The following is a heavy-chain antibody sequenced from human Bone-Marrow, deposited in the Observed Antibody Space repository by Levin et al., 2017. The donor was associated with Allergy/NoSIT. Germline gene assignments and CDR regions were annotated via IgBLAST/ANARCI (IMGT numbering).Heavy chain of an antibody. D-gene: IGHD3-10*01. V-gene: IGHV3-30*03. CDR3: ARYGSGSHFLHEYYFDY. CDR1: GFTFSTYG. J-gene: IGHJ4*02. Sequence: GGSLRLSCAASGFTFSTYGMHWVRQAPGKGLEWVAVISYDGRNEYYVDSVKGRFTISRDNSKNTLYLQMNSLRAEDTAVYYCARYGSGSHFLHEYYFDYWGQGTLVTVSS. CDR2: ISYDGRNE.